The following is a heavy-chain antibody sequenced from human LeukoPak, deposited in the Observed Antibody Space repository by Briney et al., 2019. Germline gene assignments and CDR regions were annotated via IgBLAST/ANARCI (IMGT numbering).Heavy chain of an antibody. J-gene: IGHJ6*03. V-gene: IGHV1-18*01. CDR3: ARDRVGIAAAGSTHNYYYYMDV. D-gene: IGHD6-13*01. CDR1: GYTFTSYG. CDR2: ISAYNGNT. Sequence: GASVKVSCKASGYTFTSYGISWVRQAPGQGLEWMGWISAYNGNTNYAQKLQGRVTMTTDTSTSTAYMELRSLRSDDTAVYYCARDRVGIAAAGSTHNYYYYMDVWGKGTTVTISS.